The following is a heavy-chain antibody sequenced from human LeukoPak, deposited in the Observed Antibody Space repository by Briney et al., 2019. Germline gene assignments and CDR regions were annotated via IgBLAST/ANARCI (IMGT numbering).Heavy chain of an antibody. CDR3: ARGGIVVVVAATRAIRDYYFDY. CDR1: GYTFTGYY. Sequence: ASVKVSCKASGYTFTGYYMHWVRQAPGQGLEWMGWINPNSGGTNYAQKFQGRVTMTRDTSISTAYMELSRLRSDDTAVYYCARGGIVVVVAATRAIRDYYFDYWGQGTLVTVSS. V-gene: IGHV1-2*02. CDR2: INPNSGGT. J-gene: IGHJ4*02. D-gene: IGHD2-15*01.